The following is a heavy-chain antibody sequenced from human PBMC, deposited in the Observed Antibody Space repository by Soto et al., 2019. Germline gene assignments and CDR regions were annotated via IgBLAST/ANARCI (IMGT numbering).Heavy chain of an antibody. CDR2: IRSSGSTI. Sequence: QVQLVESGGGLVKPGGSLRLSCAASGFTFSDYYMSWIRQAPGKGLEWVSYIRSSGSTIYYADSVKGRFTISRDNAKNSLYLQMNSLRAEDTAVYYCASKVDCTSTTCYAGGWFDPWGQGTLVTVSS. CDR3: ASKVDCTSTTCYAGGWFDP. CDR1: GFTFSDYY. J-gene: IGHJ5*02. V-gene: IGHV3-11*01. D-gene: IGHD2-2*01.